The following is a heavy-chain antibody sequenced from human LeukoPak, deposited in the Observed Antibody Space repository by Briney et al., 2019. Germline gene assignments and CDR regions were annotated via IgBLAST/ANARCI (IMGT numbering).Heavy chain of an antibody. V-gene: IGHV4-61*02. CDR2: IYTSGST. Sequence: SQTLSLTCTVSGGSISSGSYYWSWIRQPAGKGLEWIGRIYTSGSTNYNPSLKSRVTISVDTSKNQFSLKLSSVTAADTAVYYCARGGYSGYGINWFDPWGQGTLVTVSS. CDR1: GGSISSGSYY. D-gene: IGHD5-12*01. J-gene: IGHJ5*02. CDR3: ARGGYSGYGINWFDP.